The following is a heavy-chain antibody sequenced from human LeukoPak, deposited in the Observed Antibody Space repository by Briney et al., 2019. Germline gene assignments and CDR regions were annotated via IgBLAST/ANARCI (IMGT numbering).Heavy chain of an antibody. J-gene: IGHJ6*03. CDR3: ARGVSGGSYYYYYYMDV. Sequence: PSETLSLTCTVSGGSISSTNYYWGWIRQPPGKGLEWIGSIYYSGSTYYNPSPKSRVTISVDTSKNQFSLKLSSVTAADTAVYYCARGVSGGSYYYYYYMDVWGKGTTVTVSS. CDR2: IYYSGST. CDR1: GGSISSTNYY. V-gene: IGHV4-39*07. D-gene: IGHD3-10*01.